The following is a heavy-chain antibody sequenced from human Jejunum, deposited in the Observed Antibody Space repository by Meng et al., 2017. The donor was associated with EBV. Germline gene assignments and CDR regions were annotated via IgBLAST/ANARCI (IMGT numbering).Heavy chain of an antibody. J-gene: IGHJ4*02. CDR2: INTANGNP. CDR3: ARYSGSYSLAN. D-gene: IGHD3-10*01. Sequence: VQLVQSGSELKKPVASVRLSCKASGYTFTDYAIIWVRQAPGQGLEWMGWINTANGNPTYAQAFTGRFVFSLDTSVNTAFLQISDLKAEDSALYYCARYSGSYSLANWGQGTLVTVSS. V-gene: IGHV7-4-1*02. CDR1: GYTFTDYA.